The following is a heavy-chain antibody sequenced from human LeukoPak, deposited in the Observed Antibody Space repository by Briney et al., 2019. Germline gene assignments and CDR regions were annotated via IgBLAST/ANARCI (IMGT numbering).Heavy chain of an antibody. CDR3: AKDRGDWKYFDT. CDR1: GFTFSSFA. J-gene: IGHJ4*02. Sequence: GGSLRLSCAASGFTFSSFAINWVRQAPGKGLAWVAFIRYDGSDKYYADSVKGRFTISRDNSKNTLYLQMNNLRVEDTAVYYCAKDRGDWKYFDTGAREPWSPSPQ. CDR2: IRYDGSDK. D-gene: IGHD1-1*01. V-gene: IGHV3-30*02.